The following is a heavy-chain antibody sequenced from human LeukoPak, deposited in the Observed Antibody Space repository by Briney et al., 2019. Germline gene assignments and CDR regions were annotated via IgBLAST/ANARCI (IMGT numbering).Heavy chain of an antibody. Sequence: GGSLRLSCTATEFTVTTNYLSWVRQAPGKGLKWVSITYSGGNSNSADSVKGRFTITRDDSKNTLYLQMNCLRPEDTAIYYCAGGYGGRYWAFDIWGQGTMVTVFS. D-gene: IGHD1-26*01. CDR2: TYSGGNS. CDR1: EFTVTTNY. J-gene: IGHJ3*02. CDR3: AGGYGGRYWAFDI. V-gene: IGHV3-66*01.